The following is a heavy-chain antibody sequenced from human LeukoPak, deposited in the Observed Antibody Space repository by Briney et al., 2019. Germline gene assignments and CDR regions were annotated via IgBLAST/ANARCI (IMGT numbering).Heavy chain of an antibody. CDR1: GFTFDDYA. D-gene: IGHD3-22*01. CDR3: ARVDSSGYYLVGACDI. J-gene: IGHJ3*02. Sequence: GGSLRLSCAASGFTFDDYAMHWVRQAPGKGLEWVSGISWNSGSIGYADSVKGRFTISRDNAKNSLYLQMNSLRAEDTAVYYCARVDSSGYYLVGACDIWGQGTMVTVSS. CDR2: ISWNSGSI. V-gene: IGHV3-9*01.